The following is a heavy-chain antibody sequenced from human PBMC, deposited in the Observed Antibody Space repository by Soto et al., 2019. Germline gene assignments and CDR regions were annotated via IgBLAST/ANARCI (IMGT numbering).Heavy chain of an antibody. J-gene: IGHJ6*02. CDR1: GFTFRNYD. CDR3: ARTDKDFYGLDV. V-gene: IGHV3-13*05. CDR2: ISAAGDP. Sequence: VQLVESGGGLVQPGGSLRLSCEASGFTFRNYDMHWVRQGTGNGLEWVSGISAAGDPDYADSVEGRLTISRANAQNSLFLQMPRLRVGDTAVYYGARTDKDFYGLDVWGQGTTVIVSS.